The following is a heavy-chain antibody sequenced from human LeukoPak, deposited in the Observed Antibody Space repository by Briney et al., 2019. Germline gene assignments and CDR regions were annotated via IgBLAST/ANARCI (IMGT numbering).Heavy chain of an antibody. V-gene: IGHV3-74*01. J-gene: IGHJ3*02. CDR2: ITGYGGET. CDR1: GFTFSPHW. D-gene: IGHD4/OR15-4a*01. Sequence: GPLKLSSAPSGFTFSPHWMHWLRQPPRKRPEWVSRITGYGGETTYADSVKGRFTISRDNSENTLYLQMNSLRAEDTAVYYCARRQGAAFDTWGQGTMVTVSS. CDR3: ARRQGAAFDT.